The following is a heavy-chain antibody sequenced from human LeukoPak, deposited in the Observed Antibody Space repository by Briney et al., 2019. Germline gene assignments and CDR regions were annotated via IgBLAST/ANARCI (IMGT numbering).Heavy chain of an antibody. CDR1: GGSFSGYY. V-gene: IGHV4-34*01. CDR2: INHSGST. Sequence: SETLSLTCAVYGGSFSGYYWSWIRQPPGKGLEWIGEINHSGSTNYNPSLKSRVTISVDTSKNQFSLKLSSVTAADTAVYYCARGYNHAHDYWGPGTLVTVSS. D-gene: IGHD1-1*01. J-gene: IGHJ4*02. CDR3: ARGYNHAHDY.